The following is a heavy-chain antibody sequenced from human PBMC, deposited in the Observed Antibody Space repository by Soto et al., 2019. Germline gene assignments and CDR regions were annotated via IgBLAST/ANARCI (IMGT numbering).Heavy chain of an antibody. CDR1: GGTFSSYT. CDR2: IIPILGIA. CDR3: ARATTVVTGLDAFDI. V-gene: IGHV1-69*02. D-gene: IGHD4-17*01. Sequence: QVQLVQSGAEVKKPGSSVKVSCKASGGTFSSYTISWVRQAPGQGLEWMGRIIPILGIANYAQKFQGRVTSTADKSTSTAYMELSSLRSEDTAVYYCARATTVVTGLDAFDIWGQGTMVTVSS. J-gene: IGHJ3*02.